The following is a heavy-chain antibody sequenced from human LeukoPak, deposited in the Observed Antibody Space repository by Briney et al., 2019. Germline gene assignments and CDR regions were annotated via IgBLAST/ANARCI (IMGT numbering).Heavy chain of an antibody. J-gene: IGHJ4*02. V-gene: IGHV3-21*01. CDR3: ARAVSDFGYSSRGDYFDS. D-gene: IGHD6-13*01. CDR2: ISGTSSYI. Sequence: GGSLRLSCAASGFTFSSYSMSWVRQAPGEGLEWVSSISGTSSYIYYADSVKGRFTISRDNAKNSLYLQMNSLRAEDTAVYYCARAVSDFGYSSRGDYFDSWGQGTLVTVSS. CDR1: GFTFSSYS.